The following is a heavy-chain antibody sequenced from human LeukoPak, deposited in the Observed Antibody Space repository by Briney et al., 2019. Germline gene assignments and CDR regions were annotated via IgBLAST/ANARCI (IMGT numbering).Heavy chain of an antibody. CDR3: AREYYSDSSGYYKVDY. D-gene: IGHD3-22*01. CDR2: IIPIVGIA. CDR1: GGTFSSYA. J-gene: IGHJ4*02. Sequence: SVKVSCKASGGTFSSYAISWVRQAPGQGLEWMGRIIPIVGIANYAQKFQGRVMITADKSTSTAYMELSSLRSEDTAVYYCAREYYSDSSGYYKVDYWGQGTLVTVSS. V-gene: IGHV1-69*04.